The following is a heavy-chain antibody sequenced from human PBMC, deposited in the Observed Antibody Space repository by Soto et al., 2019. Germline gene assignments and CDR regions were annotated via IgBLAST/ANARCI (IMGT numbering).Heavy chain of an antibody. Sequence: GGSLRLSCAASGFTFSSYSMNWVRQAPGKGLEWVSSISSSSSYIYYADSVKGRFTISRDNAKNSLYLQMNSLRAEDTAVYYCARPPTPREGASLWGQGTLVTVSS. CDR2: ISSSSSYI. D-gene: IGHD1-26*01. CDR3: ARPPTPREGASL. CDR1: GFTFSSYS. V-gene: IGHV3-21*01. J-gene: IGHJ4*02.